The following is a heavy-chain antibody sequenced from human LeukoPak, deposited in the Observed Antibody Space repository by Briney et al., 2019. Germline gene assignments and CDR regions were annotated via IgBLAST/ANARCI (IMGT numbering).Heavy chain of an antibody. CDR3: ARAHYDILTGYLNWFDP. V-gene: IGHV1-2*02. CDR2: INPNSGGT. CDR1: GYTFTSYA. D-gene: IGHD3-9*01. J-gene: IGHJ5*02. Sequence: ASVKVSCKTSGYTFTSYAMNWVRQAPGQGLEWMGWINPNSGGTNYAQKFQGRVTMTRDTSISTAYMELSRLRSDDTAVYYCARAHYDILTGYLNWFDPWGQGTLVTVSS.